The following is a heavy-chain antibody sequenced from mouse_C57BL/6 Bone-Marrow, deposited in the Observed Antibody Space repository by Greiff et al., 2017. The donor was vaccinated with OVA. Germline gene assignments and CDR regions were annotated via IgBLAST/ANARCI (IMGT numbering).Heavy chain of an antibody. CDR1: GYTFTSYW. Sequence: QVQLQQSGAELVKPGASVKMSCKASGYTFTSYWITWVKQRPGQGLEWIGDIYPGSGSTNYNEKFKSKATLTVDTSSSTAYMQLSSLASEDSAVYYCARTDYSNDRAWFAYWGQGTLVTVSA. D-gene: IGHD2-12*01. CDR3: ARTDYSNDRAWFAY. J-gene: IGHJ3*01. CDR2: IYPGSGST. V-gene: IGHV1-55*01.